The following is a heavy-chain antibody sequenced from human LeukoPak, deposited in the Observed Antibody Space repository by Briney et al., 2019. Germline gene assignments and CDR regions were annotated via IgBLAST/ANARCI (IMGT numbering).Heavy chain of an antibody. CDR3: ARDLGFVVVPAAIPGDY. D-gene: IGHD2-2*02. CDR2: ISYDGSNK. V-gene: IGHV3-30*09. Sequence: PGGSLRPSCAASGFTFSSYAMHWVRQAPGKGLEWVAVISYDGSNKYYADSVKGRFATSRDNSKNTLYLQMNSLRAEDTAVYYCARDLGFVVVPAAIPGDYWGQGTLVTVSS. CDR1: GFTFSSYA. J-gene: IGHJ4*02.